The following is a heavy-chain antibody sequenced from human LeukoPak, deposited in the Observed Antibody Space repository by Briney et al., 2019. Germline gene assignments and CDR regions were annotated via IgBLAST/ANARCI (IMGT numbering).Heavy chain of an antibody. CDR2: ISSNGGST. D-gene: IGHD6-13*01. J-gene: IGHJ4*02. Sequence: GGSLRLSCAASGFTFSSYAMHWVRQAPGKGLEYVSAISSNGGSTYNANSVKGRFTISRDNSKNTLYLQMGSLRAEDMAVYYCARDSTGYSSSWYNFDYWGQGTLVTVSS. CDR3: ARDSTGYSSSWYNFDY. V-gene: IGHV3-64*01. CDR1: GFTFSSYA.